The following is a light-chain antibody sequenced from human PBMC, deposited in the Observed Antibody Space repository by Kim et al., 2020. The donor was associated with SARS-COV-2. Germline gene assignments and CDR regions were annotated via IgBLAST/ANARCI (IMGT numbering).Light chain of an antibody. CDR1: QSISSN. J-gene: IGKJ2*03. V-gene: IGKV3-15*01. CDR2: GAS. Sequence: GCPGERATRSCRASQSISSNLAWYQQKPGQAPRLLIYGASTRATGVPARFSGDESGTEFTLTISSLQSEDFAVYYCQQYNGWPPYSFGQGTKLEIK. CDR3: QQYNGWPPYS.